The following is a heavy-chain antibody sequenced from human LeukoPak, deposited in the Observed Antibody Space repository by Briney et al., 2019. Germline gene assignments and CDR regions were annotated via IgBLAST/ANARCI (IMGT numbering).Heavy chain of an antibody. V-gene: IGHV3-53*01. J-gene: IGHJ4*02. CDR1: GFTFSSYA. CDR2: IYSSGDA. CDR3: ATGYYFGSGSYGYLDY. D-gene: IGHD3-10*01. Sequence: GGSLRLSCAASGFTFSSYAMHWVRQTPGKGLQWVALIYSSGDAYTADSVKGRFTISRDDSENTLYLQMDSLRAEDTAVYHCATGYYFGSGSYGYLDYWGQGTLVTVSS.